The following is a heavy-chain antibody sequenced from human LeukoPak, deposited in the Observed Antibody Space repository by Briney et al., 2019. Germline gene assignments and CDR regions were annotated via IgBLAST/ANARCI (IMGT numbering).Heavy chain of an antibody. V-gene: IGHV3-21*01. CDR1: GFTFSTYS. CDR2: ISSSSSYI. Sequence: GGSLRLSCAASGFTFSTYSMNWVRQAPGKGLEWVSSISSSSSYIYYADSVKGRFTISRDNTKNSLYLQMNSLRAEDTAVYYCARIDYFYGMDVWGQGTTVTVSS. CDR3: ARIDYFYGMDV. J-gene: IGHJ6*02.